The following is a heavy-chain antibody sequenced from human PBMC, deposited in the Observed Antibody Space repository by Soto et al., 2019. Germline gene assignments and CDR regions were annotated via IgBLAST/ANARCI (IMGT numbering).Heavy chain of an antibody. CDR1: GGSISSGGTGSY. V-gene: IGHV4-31*01. J-gene: IGHJ4*02. CDR2: IYYTGNT. Sequence: QVQLQESGPGLVKPSQTLSLTCTVSGGSISSGGTGSYWTWIRQLPGKGLEWIGYIYYTGNTYYNPFIMSLPTITIVIAEKQFSLKMISVTSADTAVHFCASLHDAYKVRYWGQGTLVTVSS. CDR3: ASLHDAYKVRY. D-gene: IGHD1-1*01.